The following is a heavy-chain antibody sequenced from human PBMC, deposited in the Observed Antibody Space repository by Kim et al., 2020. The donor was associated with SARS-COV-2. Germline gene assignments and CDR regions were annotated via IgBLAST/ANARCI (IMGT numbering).Heavy chain of an antibody. V-gene: IGHV1-18*04. CDR3: ARDSGGGEYYDILTGYYWGTDY. D-gene: IGHD3-9*01. CDR1: GYTFTSYG. Sequence: ASVKVSCKASGYTFTSYGISWVRQAPGQGLEWMGWISAYNGNTNYAQKLQGRVTMTTDTSTSTAYMELRSLRSDDTAGYYCARDSGGGEYYDILTGYYWGTDYWGQGTLVTVSS. J-gene: IGHJ4*02. CDR2: ISAYNGNT.